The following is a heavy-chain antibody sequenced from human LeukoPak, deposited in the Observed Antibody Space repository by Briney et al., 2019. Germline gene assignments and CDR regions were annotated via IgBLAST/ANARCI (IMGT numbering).Heavy chain of an antibody. D-gene: IGHD3-22*01. CDR1: GFTFSSYG. Sequence: GGSLRLSCAASGFTFSSYGMHWVRQAPGKGLEWVAVIWYDGSNKYYVDSVKGRFTISRDNSKNTLYLQMNSLRAEDTAVYYCARAKLDSSGYSFDYWGQGTLVTVSS. CDR3: ARAKLDSSGYSFDY. CDR2: IWYDGSNK. V-gene: IGHV3-33*01. J-gene: IGHJ4*02.